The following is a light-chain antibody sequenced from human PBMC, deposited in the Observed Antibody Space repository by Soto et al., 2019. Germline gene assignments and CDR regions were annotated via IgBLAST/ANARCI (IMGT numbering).Light chain of an antibody. CDR1: QDINNH. CDR3: QQYVNALT. J-gene: IGKJ4*01. V-gene: IGKV1-33*01. CDR2: DAS. Sequence: DIQMTQSPSSLSASAGDRVTITCQASQDINNHLNWYQQKAGKAPKLLINDASNLETGVPSRFSGSGSGTDFTLTISGLQPVDIATYYCQQYVNALTFGGGTKVEIK.